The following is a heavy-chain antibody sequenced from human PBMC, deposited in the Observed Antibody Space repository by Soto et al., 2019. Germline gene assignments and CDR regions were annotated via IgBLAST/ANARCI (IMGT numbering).Heavy chain of an antibody. CDR1: GDTFTGYY. CDR2: INPNSGVT. CDR3: ARESGGATATLDYYYFYMDV. V-gene: IGHV1-2*04. Sequence: QVQLVQSGAEVKKPGASVTVCCRASGDTFTGYYMHWVRQAPGQGLEWMGWINPNSGVTKYAQKFQGWVTMTRDTSIRTVYMQLSRLRSDDTAVYYCARESGGATATLDYYYFYMDVWGTGTTVTVSS. J-gene: IGHJ6*03. D-gene: IGHD5-12*01.